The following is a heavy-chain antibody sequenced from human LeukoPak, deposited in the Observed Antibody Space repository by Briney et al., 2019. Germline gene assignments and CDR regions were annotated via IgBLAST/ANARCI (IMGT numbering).Heavy chain of an antibody. D-gene: IGHD1-20*01. V-gene: IGHV3-21*05. J-gene: IGHJ4*02. CDR2: IGLGSGFV. CDR1: GFTSTDYS. Sequence: GGSLRLSCATSGFTSTDYSMNWVRQAPGRGLEWISYIGLGSGFVSYSDSVKGRFTISRDTARNSVDLHINSLRAEDTAVYFCARDYKWAFDYWGQGALVTVSS. CDR3: ARDYKWAFDY.